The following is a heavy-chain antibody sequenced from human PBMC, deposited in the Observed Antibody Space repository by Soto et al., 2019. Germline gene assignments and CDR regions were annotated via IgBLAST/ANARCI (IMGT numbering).Heavy chain of an antibody. J-gene: IGHJ4*02. CDR1: GFTFSSHS. D-gene: IGHD3-10*01. CDR3: ARVNGATPQDYYFDY. Sequence: EVQLVESGGGLVKPGGSVRLSCATSGFTFSSHSMNWVRQAPGKGLEWVSSISRTSSYIKYADSVKGRFTVSRDSAKNSLYLKMNSLRAEDTAVYYCARVNGATPQDYYFDYWGQGTLVTVSS. V-gene: IGHV3-21*01. CDR2: ISRTSSYI.